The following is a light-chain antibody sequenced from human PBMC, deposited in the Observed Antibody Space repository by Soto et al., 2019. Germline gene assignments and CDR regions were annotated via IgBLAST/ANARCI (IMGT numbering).Light chain of an antibody. CDR3: SSYRSRSTLGVV. J-gene: IGLJ2*01. CDR1: SSDVGGYNY. Sequence: QSVLTQPASVSGSPGQSITISCTGTSSDVGGYNYVSWYQQHPGKAPKLMIYDVSNRPSGVSNRFSGSKSGNTASLTISGLQAEDEADYYCSSYRSRSTLGVVFGGGTKLTVL. CDR2: DVS. V-gene: IGLV2-14*01.